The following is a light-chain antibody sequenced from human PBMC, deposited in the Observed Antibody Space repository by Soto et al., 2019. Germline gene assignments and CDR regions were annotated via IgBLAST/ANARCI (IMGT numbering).Light chain of an antibody. CDR2: DVS. CDR1: SSDVGGYNY. Sequence: QSALTQPASVSGSPGQSITISCTGTSSDVGGYNYVSWYQQHPGKAPKLMIYDVSNRPSGVSNRLSGSKSGNTASLTISGLQAVDEADYNCSSYTTSGSLVFGGGTKLTVL. J-gene: IGLJ2*01. CDR3: SSYTTSGSLV. V-gene: IGLV2-14*01.